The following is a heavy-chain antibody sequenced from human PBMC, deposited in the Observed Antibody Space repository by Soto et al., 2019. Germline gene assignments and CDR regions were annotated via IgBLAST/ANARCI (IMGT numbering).Heavy chain of an antibody. J-gene: IGHJ5*02. CDR2: IWYDGSNK. V-gene: IGHV3-33*01. CDR1: XXXXXXNG. CDR3: XXXXYXGSGSSLNWFDP. Sequence: QVQLVESGGGVVQPGRSLRLSCAASXXXXXXNGMHWVRQAXGKGLEWVAVIWYDGSNKYYADSVKGRFTISRDNSKNTLYLQMNSLRAEDTXXXXCXXXXYXGSGSSLNWFDPWGQGTLVTVSS. D-gene: IGHD3-10*01.